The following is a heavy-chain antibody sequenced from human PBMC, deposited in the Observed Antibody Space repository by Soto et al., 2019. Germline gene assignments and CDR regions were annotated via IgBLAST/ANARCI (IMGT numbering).Heavy chain of an antibody. CDR1: GYTFTSYG. CDR2: ISAYNGNT. J-gene: IGHJ6*02. V-gene: IGHV1-18*04. Sequence: ASVKVSCKASGYTFTSYGISWVRQAPGQGLEWMGWISAYNGNTNYAQKLQGRVTMTTDPATSTAYMELRSLISDDTAVYYCGRSGAAKAYNYAMDLRGQGTTVPVSS. CDR3: GRSGAAKAYNYAMDL. D-gene: IGHD1-26*01.